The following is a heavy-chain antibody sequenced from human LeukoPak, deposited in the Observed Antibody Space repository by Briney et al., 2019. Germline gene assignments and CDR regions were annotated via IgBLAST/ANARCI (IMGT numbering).Heavy chain of an antibody. D-gene: IGHD1-26*01. CDR2: ISSSGSTI. CDR1: GSTFSSYS. J-gene: IGHJ4*02. V-gene: IGHV3-48*04. Sequence: GSLRLSCAASGSTFSSYSMNWVRQTPGKGLEWDSYISSSGSTIYYADSVKGRFTISRDNAKNSLYLQMNSLRAEDTAVYYCARVVGGSYFPYYFDYWGQGTLVTVSS. CDR3: ARVVGGSYFPYYFDY.